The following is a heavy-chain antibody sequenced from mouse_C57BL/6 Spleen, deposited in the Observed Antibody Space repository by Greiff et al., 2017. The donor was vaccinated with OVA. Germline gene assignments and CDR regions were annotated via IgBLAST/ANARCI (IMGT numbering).Heavy chain of an antibody. V-gene: IGHV1-82*01. CDR3: ARYYYGSGYYAMDY. CDR2: IYPGDGDT. J-gene: IGHJ4*01. D-gene: IGHD1-1*01. CDR1: GYAFSSSW. Sequence: QVQLQQSGPELVEPGASVKISCKASGYAFSSSWLNWVKQRPGKGLEWIGRIYPGDGDTNYNGKFKGKATLTADKSSSTAYMQLSSLTAEDSAVYFCARYYYGSGYYAMDYWGQGTSVTVSS.